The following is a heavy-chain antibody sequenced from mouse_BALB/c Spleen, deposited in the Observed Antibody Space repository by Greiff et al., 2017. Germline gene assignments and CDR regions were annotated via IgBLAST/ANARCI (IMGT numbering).Heavy chain of an antibody. CDR1: GYTFTSYW. Sequence: QVQLQQSGAELARPGASVKLSCKASGYTFTSYWMQWVKQRPGQGLEWIGAIYPGDGDTRYTQKFKGKATLTADKSSSTAYMQLSSLTSEDSAVYFCARGDYDRAMDYWGQGTSVTVSS. D-gene: IGHD2-4*01. V-gene: IGHV1-87*01. CDR2: IYPGDGDT. CDR3: ARGDYDRAMDY. J-gene: IGHJ4*01.